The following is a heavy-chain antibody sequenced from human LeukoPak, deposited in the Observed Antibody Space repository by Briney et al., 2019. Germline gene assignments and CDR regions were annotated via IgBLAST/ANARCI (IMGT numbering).Heavy chain of an antibody. CDR2: INPNSGGT. CDR3: STWNYYDSSGFIDY. J-gene: IGHJ4*02. Sequence: ASVKVSCTASGYTFTGYYMHWVRQAPGQGLEWMGRINPNSGGTNYAQKFQGRVTMTRDTSISTAYMELSRLRSDDTAVYYCSTWNYYDSSGFIDYWGQGTLVTVSS. V-gene: IGHV1-2*06. CDR1: GYTFTGYY. D-gene: IGHD3-22*01.